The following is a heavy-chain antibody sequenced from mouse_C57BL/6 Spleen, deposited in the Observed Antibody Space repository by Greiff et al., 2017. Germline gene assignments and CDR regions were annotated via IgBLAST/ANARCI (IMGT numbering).Heavy chain of an antibody. D-gene: IGHD3-2*02. Sequence: QLQQPGAALVMPGASVKLSCKASGYTFTSYWMHLVKQRPGQGLERIGEIDPSASYANYNQKFKGKSTFAVVKSSSTAYMQLSSLTSEESAVYYCARSGALSSFDYWDQGTTRTVSS. CDR1: GYTFTSYW. J-gene: IGHJ2*01. CDR2: IDPSASYA. CDR3: ARSGALSSFDY. V-gene: IGHV1-69*01.